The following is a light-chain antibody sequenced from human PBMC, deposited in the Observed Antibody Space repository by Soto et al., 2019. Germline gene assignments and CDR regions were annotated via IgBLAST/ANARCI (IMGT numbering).Light chain of an antibody. V-gene: IGLV1-51*01. CDR1: SSNRWTYY. CDR3: GAWDSSLDVYV. Sequence: QSVLTQPPSVSAAPGQKIIISCSGSSSNRWTYYVSWYHQLPGTAPKVLIYANSRRPSGIPDRFSGYKSGTSAALAITGLQTGDEGDYSCGAWDSSLDVYVFGGGTKLTVL. CDR2: ANS. J-gene: IGLJ1*01.